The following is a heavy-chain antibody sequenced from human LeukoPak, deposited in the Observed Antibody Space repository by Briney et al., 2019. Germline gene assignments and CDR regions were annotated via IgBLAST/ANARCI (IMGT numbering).Heavy chain of an antibody. CDR1: GFTFSSYA. Sequence: GGSLRLSCAASGFTFSSYAMSWVRQAPGKGLEWVSAISGSGDSTYYADSVKGRFTISRDNSKNTLYLQMDSLRAEDTAVYYCARSAVGYYYDSSGYYWGQGTLVTVSS. D-gene: IGHD3-22*01. CDR3: ARSAVGYYYDSSGYY. V-gene: IGHV3-23*01. J-gene: IGHJ4*02. CDR2: ISGSGDST.